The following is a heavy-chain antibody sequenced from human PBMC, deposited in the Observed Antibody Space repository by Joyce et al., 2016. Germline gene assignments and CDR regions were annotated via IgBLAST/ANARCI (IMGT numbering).Heavy chain of an antibody. D-gene: IGHD3-3*01. J-gene: IGHJ4*02. Sequence: QVQLVQSGAEVKKPGSSVKVSCKASGGTFTSYAIGWVRQAPGQGLEWIGGIIPIFNTEKHEQKFQGGVTITADKSTSTAYMVLSSLRSEDTAVYYCARDPVNYDFWSGYPRVGFDYWGQGTLVTVSS. CDR1: GGTFTSYA. V-gene: IGHV1-69*06. CDR2: IIPIFNTE. CDR3: ARDPVNYDFWSGYPRVGFDY.